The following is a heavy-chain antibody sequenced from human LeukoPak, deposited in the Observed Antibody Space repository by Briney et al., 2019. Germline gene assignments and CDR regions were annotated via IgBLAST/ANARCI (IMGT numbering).Heavy chain of an antibody. CDR3: ARDPIFGVVMDGWFDP. CDR1: GYTFTGYY. V-gene: IGHV1-2*02. CDR2: INPNSGGT. D-gene: IGHD3-3*01. Sequence: PRASVKVSCKASGYTFTGYYMHWVRQAPGQGLEWMGWINPNSGGTNYAQKFQGRVTMTRDTSISTAYMELSRLRSDDTAVYYCARDPIFGVVMDGWFDPWGQGTLVTVSS. J-gene: IGHJ5*02.